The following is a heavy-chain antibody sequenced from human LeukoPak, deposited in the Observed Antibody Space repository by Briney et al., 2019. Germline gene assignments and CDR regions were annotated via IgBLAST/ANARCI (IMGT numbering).Heavy chain of an antibody. J-gene: IGHJ4*02. CDR3: AKVILYDHRDY. CDR2: ISGSGGST. CDR1: GFTFSSYG. Sequence: GGTLRLSCAASGFTFSSYGMSWVRQAPGKGLEWVSAISGSGGSTYYADSVKGRFTISRDNSKNTLYLQMNSLRAEDTAVYYCAKVILYDHRDYWGQGTLVTVSS. V-gene: IGHV3-23*01. D-gene: IGHD3-9*01.